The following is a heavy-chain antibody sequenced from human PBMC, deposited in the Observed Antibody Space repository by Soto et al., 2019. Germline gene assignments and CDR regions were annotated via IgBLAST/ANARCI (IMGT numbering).Heavy chain of an antibody. V-gene: IGHV3-33*01. D-gene: IGHD2-8*01. J-gene: IGHJ4*01. CDR3: ARVFCTNGVCYYFFDY. CDR1: GFTFSSYG. Sequence: GGSLRLSCAASGFTFSSYGMHWVRQAPGKGLEWVAVIYYDGSNRYYGDAVKGRFTISRDNSKSTLYLQMSSLRAEDTAVYYCARVFCTNGVCYYFFDYWGHGTLVTVSS. CDR2: IYYDGSNR.